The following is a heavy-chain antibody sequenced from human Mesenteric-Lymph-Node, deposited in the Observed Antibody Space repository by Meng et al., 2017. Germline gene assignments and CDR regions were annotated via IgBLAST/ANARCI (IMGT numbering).Heavy chain of an antibody. D-gene: IGHD3-22*01. CDR2: FDPEDGET. CDR3: ARGGYYDSSGYLVRRFDP. V-gene: IGHV1-24*01. CDR1: GYTLTELS. Sequence: ASVKVSCKVSGYTLTELSMHWVRQAPGKGLEWMGGFDPEDGETIYAQKFQGRVTMTEDTSTDTAYMELSSLRSEDTAVYYCARGGYYDSSGYLVRRFDPWGQGTLVTVSS. J-gene: IGHJ5*02.